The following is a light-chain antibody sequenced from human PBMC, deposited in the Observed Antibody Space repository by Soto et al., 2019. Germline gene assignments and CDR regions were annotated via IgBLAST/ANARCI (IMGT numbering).Light chain of an antibody. J-gene: IGLJ1*01. CDR3: SSYADSNIDV. V-gene: IGLV2-8*01. CDR2: EVN. Sequence: QSVLTQPPSASGSPGQSVTISCSGTSSDVGGYNFVSWYQHHPGKAPKLIIYEVNKRPSGVPNRFSGSKSGNTATLTVSGLQVQNEAEYSGSSYADSNIDVFATGDKLTVL. CDR1: SSDVGGYNF.